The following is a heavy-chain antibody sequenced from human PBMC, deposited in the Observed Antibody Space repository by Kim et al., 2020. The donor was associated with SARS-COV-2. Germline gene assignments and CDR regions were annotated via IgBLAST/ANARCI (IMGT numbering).Heavy chain of an antibody. Sequence: NPSLMSRVTISVDTSKTQFSLKLSSVTAADTAVYYCARGSLVRQTEFDYWGQGTLVTVSS. V-gene: IGHV4-59*09. CDR3: ARGSLVRQTEFDY. D-gene: IGHD6-13*01. J-gene: IGHJ4*02.